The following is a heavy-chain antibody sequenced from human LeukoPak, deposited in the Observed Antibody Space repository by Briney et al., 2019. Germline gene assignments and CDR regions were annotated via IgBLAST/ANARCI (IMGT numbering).Heavy chain of an antibody. CDR1: GFTFSSYG. Sequence: GGSLRLSCAASGFTFSSYGMHRVRQAPGKGLEWVAFIRYDGDGSTISYTGSVKGRFTISRDNSNNTLFLQMNSLREADTGVYFCAKDSAYDFWSGMTRQLDSWGQGTLVIVSS. CDR2: IRYDGDGSTI. J-gene: IGHJ4*02. CDR3: AKDSAYDFWSGMTRQLDS. V-gene: IGHV3-30*02. D-gene: IGHD3-3*01.